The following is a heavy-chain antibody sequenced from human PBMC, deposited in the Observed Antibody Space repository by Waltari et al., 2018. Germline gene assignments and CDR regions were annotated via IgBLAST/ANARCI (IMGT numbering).Heavy chain of an antibody. CDR3: ARYTRPPYYMDV. CDR1: GGTFSGFA. CDR2: IIPIAGRP. V-gene: IGHV1-69*12. D-gene: IGHD3-16*02. Sequence: QVQLVQSGHEVKKPGSSVKVYCKASGGTFSGFAFTWVRQAPGHGLEWMGGIIPIAGRPTYAQNFQGRVTITADESTSTAYMELSSLRSEDTAVYYCARYTRPPYYMDVWGTGTTLTVSS. J-gene: IGHJ6*03.